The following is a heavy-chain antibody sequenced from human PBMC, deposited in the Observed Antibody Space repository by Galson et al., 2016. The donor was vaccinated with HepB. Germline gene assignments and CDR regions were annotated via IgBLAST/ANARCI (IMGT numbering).Heavy chain of an antibody. CDR1: GFTFSSYG. D-gene: IGHD3-10*01. CDR3: ARDRAEELLWFGGGGMDV. Sequence: SLRLSCAASGFTFSSYGMHWVRQAPGKGLEWVAVIWFDGSNKFYADSVKGRFTISRDNSKNTLYLQMDSLRAEDTAVYYCARDRAEELLWFGGGGMDVWGQGTTVTVSS. V-gene: IGHV3-33*01. CDR2: IWFDGSNK. J-gene: IGHJ6*02.